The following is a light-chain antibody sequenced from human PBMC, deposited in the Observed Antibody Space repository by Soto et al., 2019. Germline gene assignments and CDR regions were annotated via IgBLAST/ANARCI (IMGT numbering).Light chain of an antibody. CDR3: QQLNTFPFT. V-gene: IGKV3-15*01. CDR1: QSVSSN. CDR2: GAS. J-gene: IGKJ3*01. Sequence: EIVMTQSPATLSVSPGERATLSCRASQSVSSNLAWYQQKPGQAPRLLIYGASTRATGIPARFSGSGSGTEFTLTISSLQSEDFAVYYCQQLNTFPFTFGPGAKVDI.